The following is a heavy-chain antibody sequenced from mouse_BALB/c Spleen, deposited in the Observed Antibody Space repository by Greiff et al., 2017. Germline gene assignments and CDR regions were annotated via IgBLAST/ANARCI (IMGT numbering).Heavy chain of an antibody. CDR1: GYTFSSYW. J-gene: IGHJ2*01. CDR2: ILPGSGST. V-gene: IGHV1-9*01. D-gene: IGHD2-2*01. Sequence: QVQLQQSGAELMKPGASVKISCKATGYTFSSYWIEWVKQRPGHGLEWIGEILPGSGSTNYNEKFKGKATFTADTSSNTAYMQLSSLTSEDSAVYYCAREGGYDNFDYWGQGTTLTVSS. CDR3: AREGGYDNFDY.